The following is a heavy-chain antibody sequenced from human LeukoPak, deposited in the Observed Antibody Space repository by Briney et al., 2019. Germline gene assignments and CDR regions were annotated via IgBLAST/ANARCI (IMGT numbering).Heavy chain of an antibody. Sequence: ASVKVSCKASGYTFTSYGISWVRQAPGQGLEWMGWISAYNGNTNYAQKLQGRVTMTTDTSTSTAYMELRSLRSDDTAVYYCARVSYYDILTGYYTVGKFDYWGQGTLVTVSS. CDR3: ARVSYYDILTGYYTVGKFDY. V-gene: IGHV1-18*01. D-gene: IGHD3-9*01. CDR1: GYTFTSYG. J-gene: IGHJ4*02. CDR2: ISAYNGNT.